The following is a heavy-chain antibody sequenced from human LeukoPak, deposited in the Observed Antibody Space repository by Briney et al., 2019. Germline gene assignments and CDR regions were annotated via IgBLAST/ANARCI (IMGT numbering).Heavy chain of an antibody. D-gene: IGHD7-27*01. CDR2: SNHSEST. CDR3: SRGVGKSVTSSFDP. CDR1: GGSFSGYY. V-gene: IGHV4-34*01. Sequence: SETLSLTCAVYGGSFSGYYWSWIRQPPGKGLEGIGESNHSESTNYNPSLKSQVTISVDTSKNQLSLKLTYVTAADTAVYYFSRGVGKSVTSSFDPWGQGTLGTVSS. J-gene: IGHJ5*02.